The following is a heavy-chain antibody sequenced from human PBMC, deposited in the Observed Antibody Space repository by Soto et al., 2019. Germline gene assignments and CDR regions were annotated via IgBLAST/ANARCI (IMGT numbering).Heavy chain of an antibody. CDR3: AKDMGGSGSPDYYYYGMDV. CDR2: ISWNSGSI. V-gene: IGHV3-9*01. D-gene: IGHD3-10*01. CDR1: GFTFDDYA. Sequence: GGSLRLSCAASGFTFDDYAMHWVRQAPGKGLEWVSGISWNSGSIGYADSVKGRFTISRDIAKKSLYLQMNSLRAEDTALYYCAKDMGGSGSPDYYYYGMDVWGQGTTVTVSS. J-gene: IGHJ6*02.